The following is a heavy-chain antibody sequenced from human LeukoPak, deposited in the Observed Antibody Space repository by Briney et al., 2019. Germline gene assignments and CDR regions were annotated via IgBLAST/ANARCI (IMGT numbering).Heavy chain of an antibody. CDR1: GFTFSSYA. D-gene: IGHD3-22*01. J-gene: IGHJ4*02. Sequence: GGSLRLSCAASGFTFSSYAMHWVRQAPGKGLEYVSAISSNGGSTYYANSVKGRFTISRDNSKNTLYLQMNSLRVEDTAVYYCAKGSSDSRPYYFDYWGQGTLVTVSS. CDR2: ISSNGGST. CDR3: AKGSSDSRPYYFDY. V-gene: IGHV3-64*01.